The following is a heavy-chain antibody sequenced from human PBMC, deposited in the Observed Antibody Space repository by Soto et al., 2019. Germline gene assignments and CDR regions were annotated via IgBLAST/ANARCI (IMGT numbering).Heavy chain of an antibody. J-gene: IGHJ4*02. V-gene: IGHV3-48*01. D-gene: IGHD4-17*01. CDR1: GFTFSTSS. CDR2: IRNGDNTK. Sequence: EVQLVESGGGLVQPGGSLRLSCAASGFTFSTSSMNWVRQAPGKGLEWVAYIRNGDNTKFYTDSVKGRFTISRDDAKNSLYLPMNSLTAEDTAVYYCAREDALRVYWGQGALVTVSS. CDR3: AREDALRVY.